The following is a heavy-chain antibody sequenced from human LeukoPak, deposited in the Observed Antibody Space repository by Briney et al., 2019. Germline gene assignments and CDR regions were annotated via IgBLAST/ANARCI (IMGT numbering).Heavy chain of an antibody. CDR1: GFTFSSYS. CDR2: ISGSSGTR. D-gene: IGHD3-22*01. Sequence: GSLRLSCAASGFTFSSYSMNWVRQAPGKGLAWVSYISGSSGTRYYADSVKGRFTISRDNSKNTLYLQMNSLRAEDTAVYYCAKHLLSYGTSGYYSRNFDYWGQGTLVTVSS. CDR3: AKHLLSYGTSGYYSRNFDY. V-gene: IGHV3-48*01. J-gene: IGHJ4*02.